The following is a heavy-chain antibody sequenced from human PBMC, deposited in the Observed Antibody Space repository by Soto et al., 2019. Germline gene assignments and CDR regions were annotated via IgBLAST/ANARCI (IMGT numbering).Heavy chain of an antibody. Sequence: QVQVVQSGVEVRRPGSSVKVSCQASGDTFKTCVISWVRQAPGQGLEWMGGIIPLFGTTDFAQRFQGRLTITTDESTTTAYMELSRLRSEDTATYYCAAELGFGKLSVVWGQGTTVIVSS. J-gene: IGHJ6*02. CDR3: AAELGFGKLSVV. V-gene: IGHV1-69*01. CDR1: GDTFKTCV. D-gene: IGHD3-10*01. CDR2: IIPLFGTT.